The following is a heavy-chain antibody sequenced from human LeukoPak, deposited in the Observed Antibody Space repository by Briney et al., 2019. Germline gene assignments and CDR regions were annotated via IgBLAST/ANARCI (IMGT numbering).Heavy chain of an antibody. V-gene: IGHV1-69*13. CDR2: IIPIFGTA. D-gene: IGHD3-10*01. Sequence: ASVKVSCTASGGTFSSYAISWVRQAPGQGLEWMGGIIPIFGTANYAQKFQGRVTITADESTSTAYMELSSLRSEDTAVYYCARVRLYYGSGSGYYYMDVWGKGTTVTISS. CDR1: GGTFSSYA. J-gene: IGHJ6*03. CDR3: ARVRLYYGSGSGYYYMDV.